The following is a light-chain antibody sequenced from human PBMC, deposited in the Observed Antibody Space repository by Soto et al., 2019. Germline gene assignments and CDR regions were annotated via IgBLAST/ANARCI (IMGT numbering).Light chain of an antibody. CDR3: QQLHSYPIT. Sequence: DIQLAQTPSFLSASVGDIVTISYRASQAMNTYIAWYQQRPGAAPKLLVYGASTLYTGVPSRFSGSESGAVCTLTISSLQPEDFATYYCQQLHSYPITLGQGTRLEIK. CDR2: GAS. J-gene: IGKJ5*01. CDR1: QAMNTY. V-gene: IGKV1-9*01.